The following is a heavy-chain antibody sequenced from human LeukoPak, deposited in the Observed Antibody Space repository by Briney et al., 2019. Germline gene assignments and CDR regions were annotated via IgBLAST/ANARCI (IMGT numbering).Heavy chain of an antibody. V-gene: IGHV3-30-3*01. CDR1: GFTFSNYV. J-gene: IGHJ4*02. CDR2: TSSDLNVK. Sequence: GGSLGLSCVASGFTFSNYVIHWVRQAPGKGLEWVAVTSSDLNVKLYADSVKGRFTISRDNSRSTLYLQMNSLRPEDTAIYYCAREGYYGSGSPPSLYFDYWGQGTLVIVSS. D-gene: IGHD3-10*01. CDR3: AREGYYGSGSPPSLYFDY.